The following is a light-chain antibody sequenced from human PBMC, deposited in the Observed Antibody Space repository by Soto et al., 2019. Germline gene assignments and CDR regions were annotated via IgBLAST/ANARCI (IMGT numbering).Light chain of an antibody. Sequence: EIVLTQSPGTLSLSPGERATLFCRASQSVSSSFLAWYQQKPGQAPRLLIYGASSRATGIPDRISGSGSGSDLALTISILEPEDFAVYYCQQYGSSPVPFGQGTKEEIK. V-gene: IGKV3-20*01. J-gene: IGKJ1*01. CDR3: QQYGSSPVP. CDR2: GAS. CDR1: QSVSSSF.